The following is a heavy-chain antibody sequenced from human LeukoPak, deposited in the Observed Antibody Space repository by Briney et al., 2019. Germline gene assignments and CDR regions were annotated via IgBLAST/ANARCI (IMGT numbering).Heavy chain of an antibody. CDR2: ISAYNGNT. D-gene: IGHD2-21*01. CDR1: GGTFSSYA. J-gene: IGHJ6*02. V-gene: IGHV1-18*01. Sequence: ASVKVSCKASGGTFSSYAISWVRQAPGQGLEWMGWISAYNGNTNYAQKLQGRVTMTTDTSTSTAYMELRSLRSDDTAVYYCASPAIGYYYYYYGMDVWGQGTTVTVSS. CDR3: ASPAIGYYYYYYGMDV.